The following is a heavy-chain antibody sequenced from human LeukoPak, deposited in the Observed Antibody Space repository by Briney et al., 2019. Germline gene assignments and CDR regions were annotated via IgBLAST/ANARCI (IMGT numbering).Heavy chain of an antibody. V-gene: IGHV3-23*01. CDR3: TKDTVDTTMVPYYFEY. J-gene: IGHJ4*02. CDR2: ISGSGGST. D-gene: IGHD5-18*01. Sequence: GGALRLSCAASGFTFSSYAMSWVRQAPGKGLEWVSAISGSGGSTYYADSVKGRFTISRDNSKNTLFLQMNSLRAEDTAIYYCTKDTVDTTMVPYYFEYWGQGTLVTVSS. CDR1: GFTFSSYA.